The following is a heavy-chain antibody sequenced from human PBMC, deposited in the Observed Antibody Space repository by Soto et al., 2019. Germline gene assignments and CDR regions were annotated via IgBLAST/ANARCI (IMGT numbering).Heavy chain of an antibody. CDR2: IRSKPYSYTT. Sequence: EVQLVESGGGLVQPGGSLRLSCAAAGFSFSDSYMDWVRQAPGKGLEWVGRIRSKPYSYTTEYAASVKGRFTISRDDSKNSLYLQMNSLKTEDTAVYYCVKGHLALDNCGQGTLVTVSS. CDR1: GFSFSDSY. CDR3: VKGHLALDN. D-gene: IGHD1-1*01. V-gene: IGHV3-72*01. J-gene: IGHJ1*01.